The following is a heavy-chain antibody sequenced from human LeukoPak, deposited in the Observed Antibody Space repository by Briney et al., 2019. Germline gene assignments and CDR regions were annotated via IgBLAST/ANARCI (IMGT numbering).Heavy chain of an antibody. CDR2: ISSNCYST. CDR3: AREATTKTGRVYYFDY. CDR1: GFTFGIYA. D-gene: IGHD3-16*01. J-gene: IGHJ4*02. Sequence: GGSLRLSCEASGFTFGIYAIHWVRQAPGKGLEYISGISSNCYSTYYANSVKGRFTISRDNSKNTLYLQMGSLRDEDMAVFYCAREATTKTGRVYYFDYWGQGTLVTVSS. V-gene: IGHV3-64*01.